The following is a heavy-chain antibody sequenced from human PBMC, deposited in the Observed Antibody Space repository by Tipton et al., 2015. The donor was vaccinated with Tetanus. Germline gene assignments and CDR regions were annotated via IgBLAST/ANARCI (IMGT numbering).Heavy chain of an antibody. D-gene: IGHD1-26*01. CDR3: ARDRHPYRISGAFRGNDALDI. CDR1: GGSISSGGYY. CDR2: IFSGGTT. V-gene: IGHV4-31*03. Sequence: TLSLTCNVSGGSISSGGYYWNWVRQNPGKDLEWLGYIFSGGTTFYSPSLNGRVSMSLDTSKNLFALRLASVTAADTAVYYCARDRHPYRISGAFRGNDALDIWGPGALVTVSS. J-gene: IGHJ3*02.